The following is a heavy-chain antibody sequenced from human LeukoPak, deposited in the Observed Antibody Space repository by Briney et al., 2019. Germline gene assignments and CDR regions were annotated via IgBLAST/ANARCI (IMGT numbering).Heavy chain of an antibody. CDR2: IYHSGST. D-gene: IGHD6-13*01. J-gene: IGHJ3*02. CDR3: ARGGSSWYEGNDAFDI. CDR1: GGSISSSNW. V-gene: IGHV4-4*02. Sequence: SETLSLTCAVSGGSISSSNWWSWVRQPPGKGLEWIGEIYHSGSTNYNPSLKSRVTISVDKSKNQFSLKLSSVTAADTAVYYCARGGSSWYEGNDAFDIWGQGAMVTVSS.